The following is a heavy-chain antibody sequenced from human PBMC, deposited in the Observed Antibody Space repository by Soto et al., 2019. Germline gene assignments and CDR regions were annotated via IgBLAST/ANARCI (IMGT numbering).Heavy chain of an antibody. CDR2: IYWDDDK. CDR3: AHSLYDYVWGTNWFDP. V-gene: IGHV2-5*02. J-gene: IGHJ5*02. CDR1: GFSLSTSGVG. Sequence: QITLKESGPTLVKPTQTLTLTCTFSGFSLSTSGVGVGWIRQPPGKALEWLALIYWDDDKRYSPSLKSRLTITKDTSKNPVVLTMTNMDPVDTATYSCAHSLYDYVWGTNWFDPWGQGTLVTVSS. D-gene: IGHD3-16*01.